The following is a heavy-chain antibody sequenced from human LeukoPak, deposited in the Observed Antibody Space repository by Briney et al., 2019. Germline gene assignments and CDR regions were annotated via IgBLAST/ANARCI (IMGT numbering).Heavy chain of an antibody. CDR1: GFTFTNYW. J-gene: IGHJ4*02. D-gene: IGHD2/OR15-2a*01. CDR3: ARAGYSNRWDGVDY. Sequence: GESLEISWQGPGFTFTNYWIGWVRQVPGKGLEVVGIIYPGDSDTRSSPSFQGQVTISVDKSINTAYLQWSSLKASDSAMYYCARAGYSNRWDGVDYWGQGTLVTVSS. V-gene: IGHV5-51*01. CDR2: IYPGDSDT.